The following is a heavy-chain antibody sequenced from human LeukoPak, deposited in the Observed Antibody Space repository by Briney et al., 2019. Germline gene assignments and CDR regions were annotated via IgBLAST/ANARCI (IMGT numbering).Heavy chain of an antibody. V-gene: IGHV3-23*01. CDR3: AKSLWGGFDY. Sequence: GGSLRLSCAASGFTFDNYAMNWVRQAPGKGLEWVSGISGSGGSTYSADSVKGRFTISRDNSKNTLYLQMNSLRAEDTAVYYCAKSLWGGFDYWGQGTLVAVSS. J-gene: IGHJ4*02. D-gene: IGHD3-10*01. CDR1: GFTFDNYA. CDR2: ISGSGGST.